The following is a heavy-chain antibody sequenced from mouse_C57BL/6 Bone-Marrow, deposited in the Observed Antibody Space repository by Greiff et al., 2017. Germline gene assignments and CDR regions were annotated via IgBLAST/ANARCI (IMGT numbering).Heavy chain of an antibody. CDR2: IDPENGDT. CDR1: GFNIKDDY. J-gene: IGHJ3*01. Sequence: VQLQQSGAELVRPGASVKLSCTASGFNIKDDYMPWVKQRPEQGLEWIGWIDPENGDTEYASKFQGKATITADPSSNTAYLQLSSLTSEDTAVYYGTTNYYDSLAWFAYWGQGTLVTVSA. V-gene: IGHV14-4*01. D-gene: IGHD1-1*01. CDR3: TTNYYDSLAWFAY.